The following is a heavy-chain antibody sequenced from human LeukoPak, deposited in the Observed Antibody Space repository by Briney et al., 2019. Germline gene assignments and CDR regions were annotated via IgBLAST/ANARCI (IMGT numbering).Heavy chain of an antibody. CDR2: IWYDGSNK. CDR3: AKDYEQGDGYNYYYYYYMDV. J-gene: IGHJ6*03. CDR1: GFTFSSYG. D-gene: IGHD5-24*01. V-gene: IGHV3-33*06. Sequence: GGSLRLSCAASGFTFSSYGMHWVRQAPGKGLEWVAVIWYDGSNKYYADSVKGRFTISRDNSKNTLYLQMNSLRAEDTAVYYCAKDYEQGDGYNYYYYYYMDVWGKGTTVTVSS.